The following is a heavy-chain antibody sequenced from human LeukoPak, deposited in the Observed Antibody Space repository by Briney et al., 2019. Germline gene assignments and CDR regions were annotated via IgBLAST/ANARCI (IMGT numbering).Heavy chain of an antibody. V-gene: IGHV4-39*07. Sequence: TSETLSLTCTVSGGSISSSSYYWGWIRQPPGKGLEWIGSIYYSGSTYYNPSLKSRVTISVDTSKNQFSLKLSSVTAADTAVYYCARGRIYYDSSGYYGSWHYYYYMDVWGKGTTVTVSS. CDR2: IYYSGST. D-gene: IGHD3-22*01. CDR1: GGSISSSSYY. CDR3: ARGRIYYDSSGYYGSWHYYYYMDV. J-gene: IGHJ6*03.